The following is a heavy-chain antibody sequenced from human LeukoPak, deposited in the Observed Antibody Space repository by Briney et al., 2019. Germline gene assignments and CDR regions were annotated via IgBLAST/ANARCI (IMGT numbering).Heavy chain of an antibody. CDR1: GSTFSSYS. V-gene: IGHV3-21*01. Sequence: PGGSLRLSCAASGSTFSSYSMNWVRQAPGKGLEWVSSISSSSSYIYYADSVKGRFTISRDNAKNSLYLQVNSLRAEDTAVYYCASDTVTTSGGMDVWGKGTTVTVSS. J-gene: IGHJ6*04. CDR2: ISSSSSYI. CDR3: ASDTVTTSGGMDV. D-gene: IGHD4-17*01.